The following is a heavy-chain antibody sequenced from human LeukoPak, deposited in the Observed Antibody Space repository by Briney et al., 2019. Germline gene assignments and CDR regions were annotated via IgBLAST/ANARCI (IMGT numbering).Heavy chain of an antibody. CDR2: ITGGGEST. Sequence: GGSLRLSCAASGFTFSSYAMNWVRQAPGTRLEWVSSITGGGESTYHADSVKGRFTISRDNSKNTLYLQMNSLRAEDTAVYYCAKESPHFDYWGQGTLVTVSS. V-gene: IGHV3-23*01. J-gene: IGHJ4*02. CDR3: AKESPHFDY. CDR1: GFTFSSYA.